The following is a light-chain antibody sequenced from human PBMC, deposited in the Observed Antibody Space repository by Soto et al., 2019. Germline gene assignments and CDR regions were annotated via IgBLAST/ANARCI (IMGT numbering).Light chain of an antibody. Sequence: DIQMTQSPSSVSASVGDTVNITCRASHVISNWLAWYQQKAGKAPKLLIYAASRLQSGVPSRFSGSGSGPDFTLTISGLQPEDVASYYCQQANDFRYTFGQGTKLEI. J-gene: IGKJ2*01. CDR2: AAS. CDR1: HVISNW. V-gene: IGKV1-12*01. CDR3: QQANDFRYT.